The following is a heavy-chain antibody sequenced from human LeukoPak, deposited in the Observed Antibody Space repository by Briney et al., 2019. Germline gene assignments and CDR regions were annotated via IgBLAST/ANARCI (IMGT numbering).Heavy chain of an antibody. Sequence: GGSLRLSCAASVFTFTDYWMHWVRQVPGKGLVWVSHITSDGRSTGYADSAKGRFTISRDNAKNTLFLQMNSLRAEDTALYYCVRDTPGVGIDYWGQGTLVTVSS. CDR3: VRDTPGVGIDY. CDR2: ITSDGRST. CDR1: VFTFTDYW. V-gene: IGHV3-74*01. J-gene: IGHJ4*02. D-gene: IGHD1-14*01.